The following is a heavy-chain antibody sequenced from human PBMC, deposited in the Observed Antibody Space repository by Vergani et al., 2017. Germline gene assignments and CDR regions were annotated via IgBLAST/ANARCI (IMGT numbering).Heavy chain of an antibody. D-gene: IGHD3-10*01. Sequence: EGQLVESGGDWVQRGGSLRLSCAASGFTFNHYAMNWVRQAPGEGREGVTGISCSGGSTYYAGSVKGRYTISRDNSKNTLFLQKNSLKDEDTAVYYCTTAWGLYYLHGEYVQYWGRGTLVSVSS. CDR3: TTAWGLYYLHGEYVQY. V-gene: IGHV3-23*04. J-gene: IGHJ1*01. CDR1: GFTFNHYA. CDR2: ISCSGGST.